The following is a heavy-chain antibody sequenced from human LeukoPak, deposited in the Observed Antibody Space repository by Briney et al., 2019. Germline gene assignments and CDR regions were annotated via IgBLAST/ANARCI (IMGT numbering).Heavy chain of an antibody. CDR3: ASVREASISPYFDY. Sequence: SQTLSLTCTVSGGSISSGHYYWSWIRQHPGKGLEWIGYIYYSGTAYYHPSLKSRVSISVDTSKNQFSLKLSPVTAADTAVYYCASVREASISPYFDYWGQGTLVTVSS. CDR1: GGSISSGHYY. V-gene: IGHV4-31*03. CDR2: IYYSGTA. J-gene: IGHJ4*02. D-gene: IGHD2/OR15-2a*01.